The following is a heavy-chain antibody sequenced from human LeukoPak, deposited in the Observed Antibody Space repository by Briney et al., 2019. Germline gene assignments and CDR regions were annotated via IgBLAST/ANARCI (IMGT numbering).Heavy chain of an antibody. D-gene: IGHD3-3*01. V-gene: IGHV3-48*01. CDR3: AREGSGYPDY. J-gene: IGHJ4*02. CDR1: GFTFSNYN. CDR2: ISSSSSII. Sequence: GGSLRLSCAASGFTFSNYNMNWVRRAPGKGLEWVSYISSSSSIIYYADSVKGRFTISRDNAKNSLYLQMNSLRAEDTAVYYCAREGSGYPDYWGQGTLVTVSS.